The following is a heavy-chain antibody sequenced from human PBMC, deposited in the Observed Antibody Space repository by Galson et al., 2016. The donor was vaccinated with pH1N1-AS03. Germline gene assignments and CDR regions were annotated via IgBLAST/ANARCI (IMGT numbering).Heavy chain of an antibody. J-gene: IGHJ6*03. CDR2: ISYDGSNK. D-gene: IGHD3-10*01. V-gene: IGHV3-30*03. CDR3: ARRRNPLGFHHYYYMDV. CDR1: GFTFSSYG. Sequence: SLRLSCAASGFTFSSYGMHWVRQAPGKGLEWVAVISYDGSNKYYADSVKGRFTISRDIAKNSLYLQMNSLRAEDTAVYYCARRRNPLGFHHYYYMDVWGKGTTVTVSS.